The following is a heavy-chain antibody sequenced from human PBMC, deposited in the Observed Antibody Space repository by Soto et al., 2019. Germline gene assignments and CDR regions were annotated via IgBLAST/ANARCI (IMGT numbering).Heavy chain of an antibody. CDR2: INHSGST. V-gene: IGHV4-34*01. Sequence: QVQLQQWGAGLLKPSGTLSLTCAVYGGSFSGYYWSWIRQPPGKGLEWIGEINHSGSTNYNPSLKSRVTISVDTSKNQFSLKLSSVTAADTAVYYCAGVGYYGSGSSINYFDYWGQGTLVTVSS. CDR3: AGVGYYGSGSSINYFDY. CDR1: GGSFSGYY. J-gene: IGHJ4*02. D-gene: IGHD3-10*01.